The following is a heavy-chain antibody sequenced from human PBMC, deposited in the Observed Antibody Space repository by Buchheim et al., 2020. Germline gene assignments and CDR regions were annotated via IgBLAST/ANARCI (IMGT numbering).Heavy chain of an antibody. J-gene: IGHJ5*02. CDR1: GGSISSGGYY. D-gene: IGHD1-26*01. CDR3: ARDSGKVGATTGWFDP. Sequence: QVQLQESGPGLVKPSQTLSLTCTVSGGSISSGGYYWSWIRQHPGKGLDWIGYIYYSGSTYYNPSLKSRVTISVDKSKNQFTLKLSPVTAADTAVYYCARDSGKVGATTGWFDPWGQGTL. V-gene: IGHV4-31*03. CDR2: IYYSGST.